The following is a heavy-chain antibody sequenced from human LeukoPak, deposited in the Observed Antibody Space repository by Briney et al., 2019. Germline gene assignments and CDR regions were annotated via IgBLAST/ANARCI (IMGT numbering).Heavy chain of an antibody. CDR1: GGSISSYY. CDR3: ARVDILTGYADY. V-gene: IGHV4-59*08. D-gene: IGHD3-9*01. CDR2: IYYSGST. Sequence: KPSETLSLTCTVSGGSISSYYWSWIRQPPGKGLEWIGYIYYSGSTNYNPSLKSRVTISVDTSKNQFSLKLSSVTAADTAVYYCARVDILTGYADYWGQGTLVTVSS. J-gene: IGHJ4*02.